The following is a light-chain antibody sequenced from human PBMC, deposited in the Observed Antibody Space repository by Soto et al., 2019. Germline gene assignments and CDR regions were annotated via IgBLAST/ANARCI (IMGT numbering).Light chain of an antibody. Sequence: DIQMTQSPSTLSASVGDRVTISCRASQSLSGWLVWYQQKPGKVPNLLIYKASRLASGVPSRFSGSESGTEFTLTISSLQPDDFATYYYQQYHSYPLTFGGGTKVEIK. V-gene: IGKV1-5*03. CDR3: QQYHSYPLT. CDR2: KAS. CDR1: QSLSGW. J-gene: IGKJ4*01.